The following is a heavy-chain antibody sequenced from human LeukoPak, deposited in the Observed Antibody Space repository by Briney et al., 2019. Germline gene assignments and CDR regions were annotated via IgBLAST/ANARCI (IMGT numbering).Heavy chain of an antibody. Sequence: PSETLSLTCSVSGYFISSGYYWGWIRQTPGEGLEWIGSSYHRGSTYYNPSLKSRAAISVDTSKNQFSLKLTSVTAADTAVYFCARVSGGYYMDVWGKGTTVTVSS. CDR1: GYFISSGYY. CDR2: SYHRGST. CDR3: ARVSGGYYMDV. D-gene: IGHD3-10*02. V-gene: IGHV4-38-2*02. J-gene: IGHJ6*03.